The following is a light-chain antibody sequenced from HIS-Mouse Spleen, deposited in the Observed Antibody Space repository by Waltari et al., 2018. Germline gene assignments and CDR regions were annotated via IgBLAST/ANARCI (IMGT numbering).Light chain of an antibody. J-gene: IGLJ3*02. CDR1: SSNIGSNY. CDR2: GNK. Sequence: QSVLTQPPSASGTPGPRVTITCSGSSSNIGSNYVYWYQQLPGTAPKLLPYGNKQRPSGVPDRFSGSKSGTSASLAISGLRSEDEADYYCAAWDDSLSGPVFGGGTKLTVL. V-gene: IGLV1-47*01. CDR3: AAWDDSLSGPV.